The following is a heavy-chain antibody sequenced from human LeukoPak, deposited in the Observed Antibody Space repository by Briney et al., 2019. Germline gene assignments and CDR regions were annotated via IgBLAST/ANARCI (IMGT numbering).Heavy chain of an antibody. CDR2: ISGSGGST. J-gene: IGHJ3*02. CDR1: GFTFSSYA. D-gene: IGHD3-10*01. Sequence: GGSLRLSCAASGFTFSSYAMSWVRQAPGKGLEWVSAISGSGGSTYYADSVKGRFTISRDNSKNTLYLQMDSLRTEDTAVYYCTKGHGAMAFDIWGQGTMVTVSS. CDR3: TKGHGAMAFDI. V-gene: IGHV3-23*01.